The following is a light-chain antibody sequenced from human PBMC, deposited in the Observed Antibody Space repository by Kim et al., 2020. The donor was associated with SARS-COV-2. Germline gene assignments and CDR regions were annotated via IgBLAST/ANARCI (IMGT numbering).Light chain of an antibody. V-gene: IGKV1-33*01. J-gene: IGKJ4*01. CDR3: QEYDNLPALT. Sequence: DVQMTQSPSSLSASVGDRVTITCQASQNINKYLNWYQQKPGRAPKLLIYDASNLQTGVPSRFSGRGSGTDFSLTISSLQPEDVATYYCQEYDNLPALTFGGGTKVDIK. CDR2: DAS. CDR1: QNINKY.